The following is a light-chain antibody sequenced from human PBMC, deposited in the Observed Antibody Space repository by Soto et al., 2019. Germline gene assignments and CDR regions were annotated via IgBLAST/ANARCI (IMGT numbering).Light chain of an antibody. V-gene: IGKV3-11*01. CDR1: QNINIY. J-gene: IGKJ4*01. CDR2: DSS. CDR3: QQRYSWPLT. Sequence: EIVLTQSPATLSLSPGGRATLSCRVSQNINIYLAWYQQKLGQAPRLLIYDSSIRATGIPARFSGSGSGTDSTLTISSLEPEDFGVYYCQQRYSWPLTFGGGTKVEIK.